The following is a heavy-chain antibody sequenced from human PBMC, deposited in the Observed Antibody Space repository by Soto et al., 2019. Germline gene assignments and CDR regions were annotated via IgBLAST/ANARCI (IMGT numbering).Heavy chain of an antibody. D-gene: IGHD6-19*01. Sequence: EVQLVESGGGLIQPGGSLRLSCAASGFTVSSNYMSWVRQAPGKGLEWVSVIYSGGSTYYADSVKGRFTISRDNSKNTLYLQMNSLRAEDKAVYYCARDGKYSSGLPRWYYGMDVWGQGTTVTVSS. CDR2: IYSGGST. V-gene: IGHV3-53*01. CDR3: ARDGKYSSGLPRWYYGMDV. CDR1: GFTVSSNY. J-gene: IGHJ6*02.